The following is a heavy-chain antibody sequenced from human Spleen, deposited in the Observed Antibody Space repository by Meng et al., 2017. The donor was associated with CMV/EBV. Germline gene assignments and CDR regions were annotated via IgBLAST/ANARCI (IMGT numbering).Heavy chain of an antibody. J-gene: IGHJ4*02. D-gene: IGHD2-2*01. V-gene: IGHV4-39*01. CDR3: AREKYCSSTSCYSVAFDY. Sequence: ISSSSYDWGWIRQPPGKGLEWIGSIYYSGSTYYNPSLKSRVTISVDTSKNQFSLKLSSVTAADTAVYYCAREKYCSSTSCYSVAFDYWGQGTLVTVSS. CDR2: IYYSGST. CDR1: ISSSSYD.